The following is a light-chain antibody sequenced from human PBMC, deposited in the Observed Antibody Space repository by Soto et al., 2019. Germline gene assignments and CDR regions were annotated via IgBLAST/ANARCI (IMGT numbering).Light chain of an antibody. Sequence: QSVLTQPASVSGSPGQSITISCTGTSSDVGGYNYVSWYQHHPGKAPKLMIYDVSDRPSGVSNRFSGSKSGNTASLTISGLQAEDEADYYCSSYRSGNTRVFGTGTKLTVL. J-gene: IGLJ1*01. CDR3: SSYRSGNTRV. CDR2: DVS. V-gene: IGLV2-14*03. CDR1: SSDVGGYNY.